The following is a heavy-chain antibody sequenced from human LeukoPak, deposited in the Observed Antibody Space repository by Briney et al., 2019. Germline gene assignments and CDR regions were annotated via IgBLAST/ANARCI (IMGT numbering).Heavy chain of an antibody. Sequence: SGTLSLTCAVSGGSISSSNWRSWVRQPPGKGLEWIGEIYHSGSTNYNPSLKSRVTISVDKSKNQFSLKLSSVTAADTAVYYCASRDSSGWPAYYYYGMDVWGKGTTVTVSS. V-gene: IGHV4-4*02. CDR1: GGSISSSNW. CDR3: ASRDSSGWPAYYYYGMDV. CDR2: IYHSGST. D-gene: IGHD6-19*01. J-gene: IGHJ6*04.